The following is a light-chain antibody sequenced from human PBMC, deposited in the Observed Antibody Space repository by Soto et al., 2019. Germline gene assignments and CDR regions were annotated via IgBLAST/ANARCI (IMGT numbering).Light chain of an antibody. V-gene: IGKV3-20*01. Sequence: EIVLTQSPGTLSLSPGERATLSCRASQSVSTNYLAWYQRKPGQAPRLLIYGASNRATGIPARFSGSGSGTGFTLTVTRLEPEDFAVYYCQQYGSSPPTFGQGTKVEIK. CDR2: GAS. J-gene: IGKJ1*01. CDR1: QSVSTNY. CDR3: QQYGSSPPT.